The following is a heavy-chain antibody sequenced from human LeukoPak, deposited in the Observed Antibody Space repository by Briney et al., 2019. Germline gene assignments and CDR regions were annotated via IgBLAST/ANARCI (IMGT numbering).Heavy chain of an antibody. CDR3: GRDWGYDSSGYWQKYFDP. Sequence: GGSLRLSCATSGFTFTTFWMHWVRQAPGKGLVWVSRINHDGSSTNYADSVTGRFSISRDNAKDTVYLHLNSRRVEDTAVYYYGRDWGYDSSGYWQKYFDPWGQGTMVTVSS. J-gene: IGHJ4*02. V-gene: IGHV3-74*01. CDR1: GFTFTTFW. CDR2: INHDGSST. D-gene: IGHD3-22*01.